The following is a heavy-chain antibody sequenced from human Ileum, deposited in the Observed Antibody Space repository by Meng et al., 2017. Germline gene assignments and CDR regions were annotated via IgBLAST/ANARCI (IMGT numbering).Heavy chain of an antibody. V-gene: IGHV4-59*08. D-gene: IGHD2-2*01. CDR2: NDYYGST. CDR3: ARRTSTRDSKFDP. J-gene: IGHJ5*02. Sequence: QVQLQESGPGLVKPSETLSRTCSVSGGFISNYYWSWIRQPPGKGLEWIGYNDYYGSTNYNPSLKSRVTISVDTSKNQFSLKLTSVTAADTAVYYCARRTSTRDSKFDPWGQGTLVTVSS. CDR1: GGFISNYY.